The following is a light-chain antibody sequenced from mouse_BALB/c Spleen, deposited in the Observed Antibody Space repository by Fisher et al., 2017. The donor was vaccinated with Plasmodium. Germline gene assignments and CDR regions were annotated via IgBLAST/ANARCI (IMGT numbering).Light chain of an antibody. Sequence: TQTTSSMYSSLGERVTITCKASQDIKSYLSWFQQKPGKSPKTLISRANRLVDGVPSRFSGSGSGQDFSLTISSLDYEDVGIYYCQQYYDFPRTFGGGTKLEIK. J-gene: IGKJ1*01. V-gene: IGKV14-111*01. CDR2: RAN. CDR3: QQYYDFPRT. CDR1: QDIKSY.